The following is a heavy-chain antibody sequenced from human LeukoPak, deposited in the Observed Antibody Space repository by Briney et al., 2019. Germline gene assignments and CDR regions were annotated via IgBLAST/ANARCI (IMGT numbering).Heavy chain of an antibody. Sequence: SVKVSCKASGGTFSSYAISWVGQAPGQGLEWMGGIIPFFGTANYAQKFQGRVTITADESTSTAYMELSSLRSEDTAVYYCARDLTPYCSSTSCDIWVFDYWGQGTLVTVSS. CDR1: GGTFSSYA. J-gene: IGHJ4*02. CDR3: ARDLTPYCSSTSCDIWVFDY. V-gene: IGHV1-69*01. CDR2: IIPFFGTA. D-gene: IGHD2-2*02.